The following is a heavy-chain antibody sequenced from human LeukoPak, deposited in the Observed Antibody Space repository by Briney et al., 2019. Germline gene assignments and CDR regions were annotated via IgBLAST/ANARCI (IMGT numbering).Heavy chain of an antibody. CDR2: IKQDGSEK. CDR1: GFTFSSSW. V-gene: IGHV3-7*01. CDR3: ASLDY. Sequence: PGGSLRLSCAASGFTFSSSWMNWVRQAPGKGLEWVAHIKQDGSEKYYVDSVKGRFTISRDNAKNSLYLQMNTLRAEDTAVYYCASLDYWGQGTLVTVSS. J-gene: IGHJ4*02.